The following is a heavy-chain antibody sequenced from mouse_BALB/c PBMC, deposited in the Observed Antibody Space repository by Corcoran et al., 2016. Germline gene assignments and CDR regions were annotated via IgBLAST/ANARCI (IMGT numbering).Heavy chain of an antibody. D-gene: IGHD1-1*01. CDR2: IDPANGNT. Sequence: EVQLQQSGAELVKPGASVKLSCTASGFNIKDTYMHWVKQRPEQGLEWIGRIDPANGNTKYDPKFQGKATITADTSSNTAYLQLSSLTSEDTAVYYCARSRSSYEYFDVWGAGATVTVSS. J-gene: IGHJ1*01. CDR3: ARSRSSYEYFDV. V-gene: IGHV14-3*02. CDR1: GFNIKDTY.